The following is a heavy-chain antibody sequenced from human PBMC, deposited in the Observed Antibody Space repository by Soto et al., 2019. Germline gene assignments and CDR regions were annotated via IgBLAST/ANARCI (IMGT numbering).Heavy chain of an antibody. V-gene: IGHV3-33*01. J-gene: IGHJ4*02. D-gene: IGHD3-22*01. CDR2: IWYDGSNK. Sequence: QVQLVESGGGVVQPGRSLRLSCAASGFRFSSYGMNWVRQSPGKGLEWVAVIWYDGSNKFYGNSVEGRFTISRDNSRNTLYLQMNRLRGEDTAVYYCATEGKDDSVKGGFDNWGQGTLVTVSS. CDR3: ATEGKDDSVKGGFDN. CDR1: GFRFSSYG.